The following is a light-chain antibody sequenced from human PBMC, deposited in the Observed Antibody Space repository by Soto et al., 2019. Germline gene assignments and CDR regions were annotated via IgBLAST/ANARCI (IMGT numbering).Light chain of an antibody. J-gene: IGKJ4*01. Sequence: EIVLTQSPGTLSLSPGERGTLSCRASQSVYNSDLAWYQQKPGQAPRLLIYDASNRATGIPARFSGSGSGTDFTLTISSLEPEDFAVYYCQQRSNWPLTFGGGTKVDIK. CDR1: QSVYNSD. CDR2: DAS. CDR3: QQRSNWPLT. V-gene: IGKV3-11*01.